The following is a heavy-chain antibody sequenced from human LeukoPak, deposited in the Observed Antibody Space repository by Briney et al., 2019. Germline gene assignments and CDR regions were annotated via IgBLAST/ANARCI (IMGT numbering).Heavy chain of an antibody. CDR1: GYTFTSYD. Sequence: ASVKVSCEASGYTFTSYDINWVRQATGQGLEWMGWMNPNSGNTGYAQKFQGRVTMTRNTSISTAYMELSSLRSEDTAVYYCARGISPWPARFDPWGQGTLVTVSS. V-gene: IGHV1-8*01. D-gene: IGHD3-3*02. J-gene: IGHJ5*02. CDR2: MNPNSGNT. CDR3: ARGISPWPARFDP.